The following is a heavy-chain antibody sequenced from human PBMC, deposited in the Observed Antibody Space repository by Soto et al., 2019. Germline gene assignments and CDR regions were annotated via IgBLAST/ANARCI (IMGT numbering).Heavy chain of an antibody. CDR1: GGSVSSTSYY. CDR2: IYYSGST. CDR3: ARIVGIRNSIGQRYYFDY. J-gene: IGHJ4*02. Sequence: QLQLQESGPGLVKPSETLSITCTVSGGSVSSTSYYWGWIRQPPGKGLEWIGSIYYSGSTYYNPSLKSRVTISVDTSKNQFSLKLSSVTAADTAVYYCARIVGIRNSIGQRYYFDYWGQGTLVTVSS. D-gene: IGHD6-19*01. V-gene: IGHV4-39*01.